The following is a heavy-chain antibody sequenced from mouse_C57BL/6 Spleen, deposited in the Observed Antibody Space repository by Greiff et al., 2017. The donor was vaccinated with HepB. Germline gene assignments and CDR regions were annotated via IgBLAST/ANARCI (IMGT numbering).Heavy chain of an antibody. CDR2: IYPGDGDT. CDR1: GYAFSSSW. CDR3: ARDNPYSMDY. J-gene: IGHJ4*01. Sequence: QVQLQQSGPELVKPGASVKISCKASGYAFSSSWMNWVKQRPGKGLEWIGRIYPGDGDTNYNGKLKGKATLTADKSSSTAYMQLSSLKSEDSAVYFCARDNPYSMDYWGQGTSVTVSS. V-gene: IGHV1-82*01.